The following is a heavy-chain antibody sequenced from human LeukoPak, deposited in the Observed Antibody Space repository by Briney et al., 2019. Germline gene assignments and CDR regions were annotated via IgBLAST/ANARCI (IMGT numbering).Heavy chain of an antibody. J-gene: IGHJ4*02. CDR2: IIPIFGTA. D-gene: IGHD5-18*01. CDR3: ARGGLWDTAMVTLPDY. V-gene: IGHV1-69*13. Sequence: SVKVSCKASGDTFTSYAISWVRQAPGQGLEWMGGIIPIFGTANYAQKFQGRVTITADESTSTAYMELSSLRSEDTAVYYCARGGLWDTAMVTLPDYWGQGTLVTVSS. CDR1: GDTFTSYA.